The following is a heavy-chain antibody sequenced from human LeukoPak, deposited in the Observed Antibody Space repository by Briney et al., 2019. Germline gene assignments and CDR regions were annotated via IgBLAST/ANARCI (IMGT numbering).Heavy chain of an antibody. CDR3: AREYSSSWSYYFDY. J-gene: IGHJ4*02. V-gene: IGHV1-2*02. Sequence: GASVKVSYTASGYTFTGYYMHWVRQAPGQGREWMGWINPNSGGTNYAQKFHGRVTMTRHTSISTAYMELSRLRSDDTAVYYCAREYSSSWSYYFDYWGQGTLVTVSS. CDR1: GYTFTGYY. CDR2: INPNSGGT. D-gene: IGHD6-13*01.